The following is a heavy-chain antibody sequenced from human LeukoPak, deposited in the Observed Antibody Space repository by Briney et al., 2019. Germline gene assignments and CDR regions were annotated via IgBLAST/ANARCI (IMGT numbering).Heavy chain of an antibody. D-gene: IGHD5-24*01. Sequence: SETLSLTCTVSGGSISSSSYYWGWNRQPPGKGLEWIGSIYYSGSTYYNPSLKSRVTISVDTSKNQFSLKLSSVTAADTAFYYCARAKLREMATIWELDYWGQGTLVTVSS. V-gene: IGHV4-39*07. CDR3: ARAKLREMATIWELDY. J-gene: IGHJ4*02. CDR1: GGSISSSSYY. CDR2: IYYSGST.